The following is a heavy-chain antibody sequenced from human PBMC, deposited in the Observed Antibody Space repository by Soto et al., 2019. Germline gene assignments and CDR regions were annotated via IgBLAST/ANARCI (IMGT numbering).Heavy chain of an antibody. J-gene: IGHJ4*02. V-gene: IGHV1-3*01. Sequence: ASVKVSCKASGYTFTSYAMHWVRQAPGQRLEWMGWINAGNGNTKYSQKFQGRVTITRDTSASTAYMELSSLRSEDTAVYYCARDALPGIAPAGTSGGIDYWGQGTLVTVSS. CDR2: INAGNGNT. D-gene: IGHD6-13*01. CDR1: GYTFTSYA. CDR3: ARDALPGIAPAGTSGGIDY.